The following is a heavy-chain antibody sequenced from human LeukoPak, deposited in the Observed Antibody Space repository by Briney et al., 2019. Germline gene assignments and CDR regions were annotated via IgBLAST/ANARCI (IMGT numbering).Heavy chain of an antibody. CDR1: GFTFSSYA. CDR2: ISSNGGST. D-gene: IGHD5-24*01. Sequence: AGSLRLSCAASGFTFSSYAMHWVRQAPGKGLEYVSAISSNGGSTYYANSVKGRFTISRDNSKNTLYLQMGSLRAEDMAVYYCARDLKVATISLAFDYWGQGTLVTVSS. J-gene: IGHJ4*02. CDR3: ARDLKVATISLAFDY. V-gene: IGHV3-64*01.